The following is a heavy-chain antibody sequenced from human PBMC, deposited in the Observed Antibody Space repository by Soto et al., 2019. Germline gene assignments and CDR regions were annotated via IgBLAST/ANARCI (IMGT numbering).Heavy chain of an antibody. D-gene: IGHD3-22*01. Sequence: SVKVSCKASGGTFSSYAIGWVRQAPGQGLEWMGGIIPIFGTANYAQKFQGRVTITADESTSTAYMELSSLRSEDTAVYYCARDKWMDSSGYRFVNYWGQGTLVTVSS. CDR3: ARDKWMDSSGYRFVNY. J-gene: IGHJ4*02. CDR1: GGTFSSYA. CDR2: IIPIFGTA. V-gene: IGHV1-69*13.